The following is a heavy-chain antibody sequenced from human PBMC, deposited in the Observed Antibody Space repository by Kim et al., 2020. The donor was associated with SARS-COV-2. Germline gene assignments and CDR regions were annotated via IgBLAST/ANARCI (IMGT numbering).Heavy chain of an antibody. CDR1: GLTFTSYS. V-gene: IGHV3-33*06. J-gene: IGHJ5*02. D-gene: IGHD2-15*01. Sequence: GGSLRLSWVASGLTFTSYSMHWVRQAPGKGLEWVAVIWSDGSDVDYAESVKGRFTISRDNSKNTVSLLMTSLRADDSAVYYCAKGYCSGGSCVRGFDPWGQGTPVTVFS. CDR3: AKGYCSGGSCVRGFDP. CDR2: IWSDGSDV.